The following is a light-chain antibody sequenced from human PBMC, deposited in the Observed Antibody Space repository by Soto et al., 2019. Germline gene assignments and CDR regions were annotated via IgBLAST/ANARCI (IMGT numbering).Light chain of an antibody. Sequence: QSVLTQPASVSGSPGQSITISCTGTSSDVGGYNYVSWYQQHPGKAPKLMIYEVSNRPSGVSNRFSGSKSGNTPSLTISGLQAEDEADYYCSSYTTNRVVFGGGTKLTVL. V-gene: IGLV2-14*01. CDR1: SSDVGGYNY. CDR3: SSYTTNRVV. CDR2: EVS. J-gene: IGLJ2*01.